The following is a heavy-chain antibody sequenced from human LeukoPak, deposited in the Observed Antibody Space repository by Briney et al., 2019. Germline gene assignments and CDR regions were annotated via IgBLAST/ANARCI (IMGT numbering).Heavy chain of an antibody. CDR1: GGTFSSYG. CDR2: IIPIFDTA. CDR3: AFGLGYYYYMDV. Sequence: SVRLSCKASGGTFSSYGISWVRQAAGQGLEWMGRIIPIFDTANYAQKFQGRVTITTDESTSTAYMELSSLRSEDTAVYYCAFGLGYYYYMDVWGKGTTVTVSS. D-gene: IGHD3-10*01. J-gene: IGHJ6*03. V-gene: IGHV1-69*05.